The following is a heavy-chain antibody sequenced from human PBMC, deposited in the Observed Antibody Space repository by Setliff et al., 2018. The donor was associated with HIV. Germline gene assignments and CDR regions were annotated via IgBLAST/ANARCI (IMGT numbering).Heavy chain of an antibody. CDR2: SIPIYGTP. Sequence: GASVKVSCKASGGSFTSFAISWVRQAPGQGLEWMGGSIPIYGTPNYAQKFQGRITISTDASTRTAYMELNSLRSEETAVYYCARNDASGCYYRLDYWGQGTLVTVSS. CDR3: ARNDASGCYYRLDY. J-gene: IGHJ4*02. D-gene: IGHD3-10*01. V-gene: IGHV1-69*05. CDR1: GGSFTSFA.